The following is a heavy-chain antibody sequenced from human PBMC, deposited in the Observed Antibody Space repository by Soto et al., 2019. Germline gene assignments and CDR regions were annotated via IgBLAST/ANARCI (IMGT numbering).Heavy chain of an antibody. Sequence: SETLSLTCTVSGGSVSSGSYYWSWIRQPPGKGLEWIGYIYYSGSTYYNPSLKSRVTISVDTSKNQFSLKLSSVTAADTAVYYCAREDFYGSNIFDYWGQGTLVTVSS. V-gene: IGHV4-61*01. J-gene: IGHJ4*02. CDR3: AREDFYGSNIFDY. CDR2: IYYSGST. D-gene: IGHD3-10*01. CDR1: GGSVSSGSYY.